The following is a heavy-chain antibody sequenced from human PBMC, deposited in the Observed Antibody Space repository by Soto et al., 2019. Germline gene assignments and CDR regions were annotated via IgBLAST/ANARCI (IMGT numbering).Heavy chain of an antibody. D-gene: IGHD5-12*01. CDR2: INPNSGDT. CDR1: GYTFTGYY. J-gene: IGHJ6*02. CDR3: ATGGPIVAAGNRVYRYNAMDV. Sequence: GASVKVSCKASGYTFTGYYVHWVRQAPGQGLEWMGWINPNSGDTYLAQRFQGRVTMNRDTSIGTAYMELRGLTSDDTAEYYCATGGPIVAAGNRVYRYNAMDVWGQETPVTI. V-gene: IGHV1-2*02.